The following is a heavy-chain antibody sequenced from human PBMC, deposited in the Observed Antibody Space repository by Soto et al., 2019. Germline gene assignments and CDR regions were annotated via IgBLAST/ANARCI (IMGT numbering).Heavy chain of an antibody. CDR1: GGTFSSYA. Sequence: QVQLVQSGAEVKKPGSSVKVSCKASGGTFSSYAISWVRQAPGQGREWMGGIIPIFGTANYAQKFQGRVTITADESTSTAYMELSSLRSEDTAVYYCAREEIQNSYGYGYFDYWGQGSLVTVSS. D-gene: IGHD5-18*01. CDR2: IIPIFGTA. V-gene: IGHV1-69*01. CDR3: AREEIQNSYGYGYFDY. J-gene: IGHJ4*02.